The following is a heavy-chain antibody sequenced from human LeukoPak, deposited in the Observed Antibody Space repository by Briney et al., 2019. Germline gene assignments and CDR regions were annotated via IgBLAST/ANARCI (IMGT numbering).Heavy chain of an antibody. CDR2: INPSGGST. CDR3: ARADLVWGKPYGMDV. J-gene: IGHJ6*02. D-gene: IGHD3-16*01. Sequence: GASVKVSCKASGYTFTGFYMHWVRQAPGQGLEWMGIINPSGGSTSYAQKFQGRVTMTRDTSTSTVYKELSSLRSEDTAVYYCARADLVWGKPYGMDVWGQGTTVTVSS. V-gene: IGHV1-46*01. CDR1: GYTFTGFY.